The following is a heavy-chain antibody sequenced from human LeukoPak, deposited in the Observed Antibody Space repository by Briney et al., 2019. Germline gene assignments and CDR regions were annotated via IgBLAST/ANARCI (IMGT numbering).Heavy chain of an antibody. J-gene: IGHJ6*03. CDR3: ARPKRLRWFLNYMDV. CDR1: GGSISSSRDY. Sequence: SETLSLTCTVSGGSISSSRDYWAWLRQPPGKGLEWIANIYYSGSTYYSPSLKSRVTISVDTSKNQFSLKLSSVTAADTAVYYCARPKRLRWFLNYMDVWGKGTTVTISS. V-gene: IGHV4-39*01. CDR2: IYYSGST. D-gene: IGHD4-23*01.